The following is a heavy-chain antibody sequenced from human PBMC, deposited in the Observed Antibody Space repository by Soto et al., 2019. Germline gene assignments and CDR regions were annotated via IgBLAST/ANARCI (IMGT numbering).Heavy chain of an antibody. D-gene: IGHD3-22*01. CDR1: GYRFGGCW. CDR3: ARQRYDSDTGPNSQYYFDS. J-gene: IGHJ4*02. V-gene: IGHV5-10-1*01. Sequence: PGESLKISCKGSGYRFGGCWITWGRQKPGKGAEWMGRIDTSDSKTYYSTPCRGHVTISVTKSITTVFLQWSSLRASDTAKYYCARQRYDSDTGPNSQYYFDSWGQGTLVTVSS. CDR2: IDTSDSKT.